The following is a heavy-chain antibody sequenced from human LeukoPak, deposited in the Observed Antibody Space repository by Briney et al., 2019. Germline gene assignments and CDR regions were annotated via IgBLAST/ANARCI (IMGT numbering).Heavy chain of an antibody. V-gene: IGHV3-74*01. CDR3: ARGGVSRPTLYDY. J-gene: IGHJ4*02. CDR1: GFTFSSYW. CDR2: INSDGSST. Sequence: PGGSLRLSCVASGFTFSSYWMYWVRQTPGKGLVWVSHINSDGSSTSYADSVKGRFTISRDNAKNTLCLQMNSLRAEDTAVYYCARGGVSRPTLYDYWGQGTLVTVSS. D-gene: IGHD2-15*01.